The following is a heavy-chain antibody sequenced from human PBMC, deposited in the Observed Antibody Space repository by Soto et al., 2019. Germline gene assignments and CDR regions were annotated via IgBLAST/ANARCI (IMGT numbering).Heavy chain of an antibody. CDR2: ISGSGLVT. V-gene: IGHV3-23*01. J-gene: IGHJ4*02. D-gene: IGHD2-15*01. CDR1: GFGFGSYA. Sequence: APLSESGGGLVRPGGSLRVSCAASGFGFGSYAMAWIRQAPGKGLEWVSSISGSGLVTYYADSVRGRFAVSRDNSRNTLFLQMNSLRAEDTAVYYCARTRGTHCSGGSCYYFDIWGRGTLVSV. CDR3: ARTRGTHCSGGSCYYFDI.